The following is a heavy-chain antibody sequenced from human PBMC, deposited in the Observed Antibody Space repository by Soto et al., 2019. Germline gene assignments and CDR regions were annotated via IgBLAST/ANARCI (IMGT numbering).Heavy chain of an antibody. CDR1: GFTFSSYE. J-gene: IGHJ4*02. CDR2: ISSSGSTI. V-gene: IGHV3-48*03. Sequence: EVQLVESGGGLVQPGGSLRLSCAASGFTFSSYEMNWVRQAPGKGLEWVSYISSSGSTIYYADSVKGRFTISRDNAKNSLSLQMNSLRAEDTAVYYCARDAYYYGSGSYYPFDYWGQGTLVTVSS. CDR3: ARDAYYYGSGSYYPFDY. D-gene: IGHD3-10*01.